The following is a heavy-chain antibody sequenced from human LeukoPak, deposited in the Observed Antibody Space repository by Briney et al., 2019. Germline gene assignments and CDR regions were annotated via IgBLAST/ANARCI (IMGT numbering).Heavy chain of an antibody. D-gene: IGHD2-2*02. CDR1: GFTFGDYA. Sequence: GGSLRLSCTASGFTFGDYAMSWVRQAPGKGLERVGFIRSKAYGGTTEYAASVKGRFTISRDDSKSIAYLQMNSLKTEDTAVYYCTAQDIVVVPAAIPWVYWGQGTLVTVSS. J-gene: IGHJ4*02. CDR3: TAQDIVVVPAAIPWVY. CDR2: IRSKAYGGTT. V-gene: IGHV3-49*04.